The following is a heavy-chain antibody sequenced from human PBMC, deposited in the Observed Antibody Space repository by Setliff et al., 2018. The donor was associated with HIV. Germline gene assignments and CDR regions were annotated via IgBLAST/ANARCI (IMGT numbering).Heavy chain of an antibody. CDR1: GGSISSYY. D-gene: IGHD5-12*01. Sequence: SETLSLTCTVSGGSISSYYWSWIRLPPGKGLEWIGYIYYSGSTNYNPSLKSRVTISVDTSKNQFSLKLSSVTAADTAVYYCARGRLRPQTYYYYYYMDVWGKGTTVTVSS. CDR2: IYYSGST. J-gene: IGHJ6*03. CDR3: ARGRLRPQTYYYYYYMDV. V-gene: IGHV4-59*01.